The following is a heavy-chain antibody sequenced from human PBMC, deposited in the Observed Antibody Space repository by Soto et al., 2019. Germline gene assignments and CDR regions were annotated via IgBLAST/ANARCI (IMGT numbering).Heavy chain of an antibody. CDR2: IYSGGST. CDR3: ARVFATAARPYYFDY. D-gene: IGHD6-6*01. V-gene: IGHV3-53*01. Sequence: LRLSCAASGFTVSSNYMSWVRQAPGKGLEWVSVIYSGGSTYYADSVKGRFTISRDNSKNTLYLQMNSLRAEDTAVYYCARVFATAARPYYFDYWGQGTLVTVSS. CDR1: GFTVSSNY. J-gene: IGHJ4*02.